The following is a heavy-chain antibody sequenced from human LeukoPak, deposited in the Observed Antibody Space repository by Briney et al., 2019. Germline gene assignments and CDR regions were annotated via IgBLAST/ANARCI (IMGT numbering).Heavy chain of an antibody. J-gene: IGHJ5*02. CDR3: ARTLRYSSREVWFDP. Sequence: SGTLSLTCAVSGGSISSDHWWSWVRQPPGKGLEWIGEIHHSGSTNYNPSLKSRVTISVDKLKNQFSPKLSSVTAADTAVYYCARTLRYSSREVWFDPWGQGTLVTVSS. D-gene: IGHD6-13*01. CDR1: GGSISSDHW. V-gene: IGHV4-4*02. CDR2: IHHSGST.